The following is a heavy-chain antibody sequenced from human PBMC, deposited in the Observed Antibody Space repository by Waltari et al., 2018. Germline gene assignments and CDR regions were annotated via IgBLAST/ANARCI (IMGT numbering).Heavy chain of an antibody. CDR1: GYTFSDFY. D-gene: IGHD4-17*01. Sequence: QVQLVQSGAEVKTPGASVKVSCKASGYTFSDFYMPWVRPAPGQGLEGMGFIKPNSGDTKYAQTFQGRVTMTRDMSITTAYMELSSLRSDDTAAYYCARGNPLHNGDRMIFAYWGQGALVAVSS. J-gene: IGHJ4*02. V-gene: IGHV1-2*02. CDR2: IKPNSGDT. CDR3: ARGNPLHNGDRMIFAY.